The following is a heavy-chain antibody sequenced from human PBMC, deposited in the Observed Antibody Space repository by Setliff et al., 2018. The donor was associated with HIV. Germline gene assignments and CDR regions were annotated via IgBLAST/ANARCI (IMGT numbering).Heavy chain of an antibody. J-gene: IGHJ3*02. CDR1: GYTFRNYA. V-gene: IGHV1-3*04. D-gene: IGHD6-19*01. CDR2: IDSGNGNT. CDR3: ARDRSEAVAGRDAFDI. Sequence: ASVKVSCKASGYTFRNYAVHWVRQAPGQRLEWMGWIDSGNGNTKISPKFQDRVTIIRDTSATTVYMEVNSLRSEDTAVYYCARDRSEAVAGRDAFDIWGQGTMVTVSS.